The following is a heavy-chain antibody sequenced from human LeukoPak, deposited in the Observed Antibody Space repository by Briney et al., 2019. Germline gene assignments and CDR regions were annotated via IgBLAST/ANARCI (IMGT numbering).Heavy chain of an antibody. J-gene: IGHJ3*02. CDR1: GFTFSNSW. D-gene: IGHD4-23*01. V-gene: IGHV3-7*01. CDR3: ARVRSVGGNPHAFNI. Sequence: GGSLRLSCAGSGFTFSNSWMGWVRQAPGKGLEWVANVQHIGGETYYVDSVKGRFTISRDNAKNSLYLQMNSLRVEDTALYYCARVRSVGGNPHAFNIWGQGTMVTVSS. CDR2: VQHIGGET.